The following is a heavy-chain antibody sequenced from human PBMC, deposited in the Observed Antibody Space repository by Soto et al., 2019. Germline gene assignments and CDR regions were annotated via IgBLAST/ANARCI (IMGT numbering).Heavy chain of an antibody. Sequence: ASVKVSCKASGYTFTSYDINWVRQATGQGLEYLGWMNPNSGNTAYVQKFQGRVTMTWVTSITTAYMELSSLRSEDTAVYFCVRDTYKGYSGSGSYPLYLYYYGMDVWGQGTTVTVSS. CDR1: GYTFTSYD. V-gene: IGHV1-8*01. CDR3: VRDTYKGYSGSGSYPLYLYYYGMDV. J-gene: IGHJ6*02. D-gene: IGHD3-10*01. CDR2: MNPNSGNT.